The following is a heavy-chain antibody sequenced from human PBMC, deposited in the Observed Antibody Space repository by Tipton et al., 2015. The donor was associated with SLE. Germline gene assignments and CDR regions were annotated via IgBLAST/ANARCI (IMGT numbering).Heavy chain of an antibody. CDR2: IYYSGST. J-gene: IGHJ5*02. CDR1: GGSISSSSYY. Sequence: TLSLTCTVSGGSISSSSYYWGWIRQPPGKGLEWIGSIYYSGSTYYNPSLKSRVTISVDTSKNQFSLKLSSVTAADTAVYHCARAGGGDSNWFDPWGQGTLVTVSS. CDR3: ARAGGGDSNWFDP. V-gene: IGHV4-39*07. D-gene: IGHD2-21*01.